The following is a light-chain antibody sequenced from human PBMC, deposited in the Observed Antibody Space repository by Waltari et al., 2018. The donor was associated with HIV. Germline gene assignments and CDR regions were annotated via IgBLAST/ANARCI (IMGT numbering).Light chain of an antibody. Sequence: QSALNQPASVSGSPGQSITISCTGSSNDDGGHNYVSWYQQHPGKAPRLMIYDVSTRPSGVSGRFSGSKSGDTASLTSSGLQPEDEADYYCESYTSTSVWVFGGGTRLTVL. J-gene: IGLJ3*02. CDR1: SNDDGGHNY. CDR3: ESYTSTSVWV. CDR2: DVS. V-gene: IGLV2-14*03.